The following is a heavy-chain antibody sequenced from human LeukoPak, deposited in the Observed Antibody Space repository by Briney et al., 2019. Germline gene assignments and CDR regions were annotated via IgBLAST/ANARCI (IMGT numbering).Heavy chain of an antibody. J-gene: IGHJ4*02. V-gene: IGHV3-48*01. D-gene: IGHD6-6*01. Sequence: PGGSLRLSCAASGFTFSSYSMNWVRQAPGKGLEGVSYIRSSGSTIYYADSVKGRFTISRDNAKNSLYLQMNSLRAEDTAVYYCARDLRGGSSSGGVDYWGQGTLVTVSS. CDR1: GFTFSSYS. CDR3: ARDLRGGSSSGGVDY. CDR2: IRSSGSTI.